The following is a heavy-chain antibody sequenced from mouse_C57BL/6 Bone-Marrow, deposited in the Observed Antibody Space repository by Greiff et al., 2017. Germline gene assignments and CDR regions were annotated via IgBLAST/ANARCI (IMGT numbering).Heavy chain of an antibody. CDR3: ARECYGVPAY. V-gene: IGHV1-69*01. CDR2: IDPSDSYT. Sequence: VQLQQSGAELVMPGASVKLSCKASGYTFTSYWMHWVKQRPGQGLEWIGEIDPSDSYTNYNQKFKGKSTLTVDKSSSTAYMQLSSLTSEDSAVYYCARECYGVPAYWGQGTLVTVSA. D-gene: IGHD1-2*01. J-gene: IGHJ3*01. CDR1: GYTFTSYW.